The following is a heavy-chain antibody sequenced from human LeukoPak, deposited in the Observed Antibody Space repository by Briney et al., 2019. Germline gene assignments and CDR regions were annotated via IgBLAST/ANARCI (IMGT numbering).Heavy chain of an antibody. CDR2: INTNTGNP. J-gene: IGHJ3*02. D-gene: IGHD3-22*01. V-gene: IGHV7-4-1*02. CDR3: ARDANTYYYEINGYTDAFGI. CDR1: GYTFTSYA. Sequence: ASVKVSCKASGYTFTSYAMNWVRQAPGQGLEWMGWINTNTGNPTYAQGFTGRFVFSLDTSVSTAYLQISSLKAEDTAVYYCARDANTYYYEINGYTDAFGIWGQGTMVTVSS.